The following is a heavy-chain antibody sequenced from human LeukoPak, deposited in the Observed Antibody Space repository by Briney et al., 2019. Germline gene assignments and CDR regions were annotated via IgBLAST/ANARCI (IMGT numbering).Heavy chain of an antibody. CDR2: IYYSGST. D-gene: IGHD6-19*01. J-gene: IGHJ4*02. V-gene: IGHV4-59*01. CDR3: ARDSSGWYRY. Sequence: PSETLSLTCTVSAGSISSYYWTWIRQPPGKGLEWIGYIYYSGSTNYNPSLKSRVAISLDTSKNQFSLKVSSVTAADTAIYYCARDSSGWYRYWGQGTLVTVSS. CDR1: AGSISSYY.